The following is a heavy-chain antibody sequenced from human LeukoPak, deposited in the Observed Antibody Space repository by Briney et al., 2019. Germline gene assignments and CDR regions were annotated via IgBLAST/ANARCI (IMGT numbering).Heavy chain of an antibody. CDR1: GFTFSNSN. CDR3: ARALSIESSSPQGN. V-gene: IGHV3-69-1*02. J-gene: IGHJ4*02. D-gene: IGHD2-21*01. CDR2: ITITTYI. Sequence: GGSLRLSCAASGFTFSNSNMYWVRQAPGEGLEWVSSITITTYIYYADSAKGRFTISRDNAKNSLYLQMNSLRAEDTAIYYCARALSIESSSPQGNWGQGTLVTVSS.